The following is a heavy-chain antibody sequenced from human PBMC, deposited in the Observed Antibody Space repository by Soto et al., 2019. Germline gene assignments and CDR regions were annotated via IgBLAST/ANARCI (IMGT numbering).Heavy chain of an antibody. D-gene: IGHD3-22*01. Sequence: EVQLVESGGGLVQPGGSLRLSCAASGFTFSSYSMNWVRQAPGKGLEWVSYISSSSSTIYYADSVKRRFTISRDNAKNSLYLQMNSLRDEDTAVYYCARETYYYDSSGDAFDIWGQGTMVTVSS. CDR1: GFTFSSYS. J-gene: IGHJ3*02. CDR2: ISSSSSTI. V-gene: IGHV3-48*02. CDR3: ARETYYYDSSGDAFDI.